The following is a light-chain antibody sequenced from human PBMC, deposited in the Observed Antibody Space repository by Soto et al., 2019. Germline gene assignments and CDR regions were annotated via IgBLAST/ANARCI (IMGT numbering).Light chain of an antibody. J-gene: IGLJ1*01. Sequence: QSVLTQPRSVSGSPGQSVTISCSGTSNYVSWYQQHPGKAPKPMIYDVSKRPSGVPDRFSGSKSGNTASLTISGLQAEDEAAYYCCSFAGSYTSYVFGSGTKVT. V-gene: IGLV2-11*01. CDR1: SNY. CDR3: CSFAGSYTSYV. CDR2: DVS.